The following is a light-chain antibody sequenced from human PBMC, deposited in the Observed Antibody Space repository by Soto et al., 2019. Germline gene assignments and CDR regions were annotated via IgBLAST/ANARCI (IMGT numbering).Light chain of an antibody. V-gene: IGKV3-20*01. J-gene: IGKJ3*01. CDR3: QQYGSSLFT. Sequence: EIVLTQSPGTLSFSPGDRATLSCRASQSVSSSYLAWYQQKPGQAPRLLIYGASSRATGIPDRFSGSGSGTDFTLTISRLEPEDFAVYYCQQYGSSLFTFGPGTKVDVK. CDR2: GAS. CDR1: QSVSSSY.